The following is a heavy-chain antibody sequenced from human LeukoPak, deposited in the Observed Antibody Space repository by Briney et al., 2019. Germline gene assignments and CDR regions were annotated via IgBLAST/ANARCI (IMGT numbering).Heavy chain of an antibody. CDR3: AKDISVAGTGGYFDY. D-gene: IGHD6-19*01. CDR1: EFTFDDYA. Sequence: PGGSLRLSCAASEFTFDDYAMHWVRQAPGKGLEWVSGISWNSGSIGYADSVKGRFTISRDNAKNSLYLQMNSLRAEDMALYYCAKDISVAGTGGYFDYWGQGTLVTVSS. CDR2: ISWNSGSI. V-gene: IGHV3-9*03. J-gene: IGHJ4*02.